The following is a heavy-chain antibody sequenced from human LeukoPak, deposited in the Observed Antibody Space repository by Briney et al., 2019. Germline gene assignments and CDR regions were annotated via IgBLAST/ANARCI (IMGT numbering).Heavy chain of an antibody. CDR2: INPNSGGT. Sequence: ASVTVSCKASGYTFTGYYMHGVRQAPGQGVEWMGWINPNSGGTNYAQKFQGRVTIPRDTSISTAYIALSRLRSDDTAVYYCARRWSRAFDIWGQGTMVTVSS. J-gene: IGHJ3*02. D-gene: IGHD4-23*01. CDR3: ARRWSRAFDI. CDR1: GYTFTGYY. V-gene: IGHV1-2*02.